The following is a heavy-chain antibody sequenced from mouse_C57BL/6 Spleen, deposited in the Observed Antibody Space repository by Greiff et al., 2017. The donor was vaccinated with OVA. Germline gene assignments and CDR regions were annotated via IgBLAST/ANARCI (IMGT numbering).Heavy chain of an antibody. V-gene: IGHV1-55*01. CDR1: GYTFTSYW. Sequence: QVQLQQSGAELVKPGASVKMSCKASGYTFTSYWITWVKQRPGQGLEWIGDIYPGSGSTNYNEKFKSKATLTVDTSSSTAYMQLSSLTSEDAAVYYCARSWSRAMDYWGQGTSVTVSS. CDR3: ARSWSRAMDY. CDR2: IYPGSGST. J-gene: IGHJ4*01.